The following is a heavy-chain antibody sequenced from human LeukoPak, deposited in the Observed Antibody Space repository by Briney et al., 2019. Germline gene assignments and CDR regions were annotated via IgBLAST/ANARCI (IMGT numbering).Heavy chain of an antibody. V-gene: IGHV3-11*01. CDR3: AKARSREQLVLLDY. D-gene: IGHD6-6*01. CDR2: ISSSGSTI. J-gene: IGHJ4*02. Sequence: GGSLRLSCAASGFTFSDYYMSWIRQAPGKGLEWVSYISSSGSTIYYADSVKGRFTISRDNSKNTLYLQMNSLRAEDTAVYYCAKARSREQLVLLDYWGQGTLVTVSS. CDR1: GFTFSDYY.